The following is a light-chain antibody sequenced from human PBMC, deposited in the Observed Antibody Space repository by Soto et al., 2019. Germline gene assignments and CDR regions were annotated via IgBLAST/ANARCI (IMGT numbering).Light chain of an antibody. V-gene: IGKV3-20*01. Sequence: EIVLTQSPGTLSLSPGEGATLACRASQSLRSTYLAWYQQKPGQAPRLLIYGASSRATGIPARFSGSGSGTEFTLTISSMQTDDLATYYCQHFNSYPWTFGKGTKGDI. CDR2: GAS. CDR3: QHFNSYPWT. CDR1: QSLRSTY. J-gene: IGKJ1*01.